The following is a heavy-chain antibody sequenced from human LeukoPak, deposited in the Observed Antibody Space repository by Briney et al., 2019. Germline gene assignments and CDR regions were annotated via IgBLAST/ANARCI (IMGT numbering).Heavy chain of an antibody. CDR1: GYTFTVYY. D-gene: IGHD3-3*01. CDR3: ARSGGTSGPELDY. CDR2: INPYSGGT. V-gene: IGHV1-2*02. J-gene: IGHJ4*02. Sequence: ASVKVSCKASGYTFTVYYMHWVRQAPGQGLEWMGLINPYSGGTNYAQRFQDRVSMTRDTSISTAYMELSRVTSDDTAVYYCARSGGTSGPELDYWGQGTLVTVSS.